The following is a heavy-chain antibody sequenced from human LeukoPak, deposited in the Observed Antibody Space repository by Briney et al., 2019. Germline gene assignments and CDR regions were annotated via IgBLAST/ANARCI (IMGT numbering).Heavy chain of an antibody. CDR2: INQDGTEK. CDR1: GFTFTTYW. D-gene: IGHD5-12*01. Sequence: GGSLRLSCAASGFTFTTYWMTWVRQAPGKGLEWVANINQDGTEKYYVDSVKGRFTISRDNAKNSLYLQMNSLRVEDTAVYYCARGPSGYHNTGGQGTLVTVSS. V-gene: IGHV3-7*01. CDR3: ARGPSGYHNT. J-gene: IGHJ4*02.